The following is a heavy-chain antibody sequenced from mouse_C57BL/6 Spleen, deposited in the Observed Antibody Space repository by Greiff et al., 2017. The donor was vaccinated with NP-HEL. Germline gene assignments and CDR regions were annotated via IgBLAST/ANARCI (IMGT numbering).Heavy chain of an antibody. J-gene: IGHJ1*03. CDR1: GYAFSSSW. CDR2: IYPGDGDT. V-gene: IGHV1-82*01. Sequence: VQLQQSGPELVKPGASVKISCKASGYAFSSSWMNWVKQRPGKGLEWIGRIYPGDGDTNYNGKFKGKATLTADKSSSTAYMQLSSLTSEDSAVYFCSDSSGYWYFDVWGTGTTVTVSS. CDR3: SDSSGYWYFDV. D-gene: IGHD3-2*02.